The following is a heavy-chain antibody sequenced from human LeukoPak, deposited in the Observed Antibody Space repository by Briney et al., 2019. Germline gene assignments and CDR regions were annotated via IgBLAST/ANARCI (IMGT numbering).Heavy chain of an antibody. V-gene: IGHV4-4*07. CDR2: IHPSGST. CDR3: ARDWRVTMVRGVLYYFDY. Sequence: SETLSLTCTVSGDSISSYYWSWIRQPAGKGLEWIGRIHPSGSTNYNPSLKSRVTISVDTSKNQFSLKLSSVTAADTAVYYCARDWRVTMVRGVLYYFDYWGQGTLVTVSS. CDR1: GDSISSYY. D-gene: IGHD3-10*01. J-gene: IGHJ4*02.